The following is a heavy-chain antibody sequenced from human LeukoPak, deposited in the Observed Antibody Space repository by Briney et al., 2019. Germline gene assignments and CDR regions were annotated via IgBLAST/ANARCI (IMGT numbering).Heavy chain of an antibody. J-gene: IGHJ3*02. D-gene: IGHD2-2*01. CDR1: GYTFTCYG. V-gene: IGHV1-18*01. CDR2: ISAYNGNT. Sequence: AGKVSCKASGYTFTCYGIWWVRQAPGQGLGWMGWISAYNGNTNYVQNLQGRVTMTTDTSTRTVYMELRSVRSDDTAVYYCARVKGNIVIVQAALAADDFDIWGQGTMVTVSS. CDR3: ARVKGNIVIVQAALAADDFDI.